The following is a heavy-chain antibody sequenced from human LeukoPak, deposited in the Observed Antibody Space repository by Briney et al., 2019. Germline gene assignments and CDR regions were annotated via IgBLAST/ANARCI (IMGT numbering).Heavy chain of an antibody. V-gene: IGHV3-30*18. Sequence: GRSLRLSCAASGFTFSSYGMHWVRQAPGKGLEWVAVISYDGSNKYYADFVKGRFTISRDNSKNTLYLQMNSLRAEDTAVYYCAKAQVGATDSWGQGTLVTVSS. CDR3: AKAQVGATDS. CDR2: ISYDGSNK. J-gene: IGHJ4*02. D-gene: IGHD1-26*01. CDR1: GFTFSSYG.